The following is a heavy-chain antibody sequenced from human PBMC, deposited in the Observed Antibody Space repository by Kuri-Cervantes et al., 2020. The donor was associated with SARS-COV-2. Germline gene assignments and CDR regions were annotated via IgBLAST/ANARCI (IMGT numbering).Heavy chain of an antibody. CDR3: ATHYDFWSAFDY. Sequence: LSLTCAVYGGSFSGYYWSWIRQPPGKGLEWIGEINHSGSTNYNPSLKSRVTISVDTSKNQFSLKLSSVTAADTAVYYCATHYDFWSAFDYWGQGTLVTVSS. CDR2: INHSGST. V-gene: IGHV4-34*01. D-gene: IGHD3-3*01. J-gene: IGHJ4*02. CDR1: GGSFSGYY.